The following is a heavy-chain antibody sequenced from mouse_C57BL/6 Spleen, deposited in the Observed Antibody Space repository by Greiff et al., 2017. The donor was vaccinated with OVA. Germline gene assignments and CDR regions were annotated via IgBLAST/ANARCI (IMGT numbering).Heavy chain of an antibody. CDR3: ARHGPTDWYFDV. J-gene: IGHJ1*03. D-gene: IGHD1-1*01. CDR2: ISGGGGNT. V-gene: IGHV5-9*01. Sequence: EVQRVESGGGLVKPGGSLKLSCAASGFTFSSYTMSWVRQTPEKRLEWVATISGGGGNTYYPDSVKGRFTISRDNAKNTLYLQMSSLRSEDTALYYCARHGPTDWYFDVWGTGTTVTVSS. CDR1: GFTFSSYT.